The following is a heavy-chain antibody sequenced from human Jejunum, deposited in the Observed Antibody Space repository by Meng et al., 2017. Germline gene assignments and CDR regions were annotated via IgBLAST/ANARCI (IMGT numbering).Heavy chain of an antibody. Sequence: GESLKISCAASGFTFSTYAMSWVRQVPGKGLEWVSSISGRGDVTKYADSVKGRFTISRDNSKSTLYLQTNSMRVEDTAFYYCAKDRTSVTTSNFNHWGQGTLVTVSS. CDR1: GFTFSTYA. CDR2: ISGRGDVT. J-gene: IGHJ1*01. V-gene: IGHV3-23*01. D-gene: IGHD4-17*01. CDR3: AKDRTSVTTSNFNH.